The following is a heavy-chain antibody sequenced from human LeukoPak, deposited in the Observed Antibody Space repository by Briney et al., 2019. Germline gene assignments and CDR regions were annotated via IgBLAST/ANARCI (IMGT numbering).Heavy chain of an antibody. V-gene: IGHV3-30*02. D-gene: IGHD6-19*01. Sequence: GGSLRLSCTASGFTFSNSGMHWVRQAPGKGLEWVAFIRYDGSNEFYVDSVKGRFTISRDNSMNTLNLQMSSLRPEDTAVYYCARSVAGVTWFDPWGQGTLVTVSS. CDR1: GFTFSNSG. J-gene: IGHJ5*02. CDR2: IRYDGSNE. CDR3: ARSVAGVTWFDP.